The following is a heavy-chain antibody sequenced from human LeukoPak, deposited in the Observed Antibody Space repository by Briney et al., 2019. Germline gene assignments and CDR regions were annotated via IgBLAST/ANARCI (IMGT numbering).Heavy chain of an antibody. J-gene: IGHJ3*01. CDR3: ARDQGLVNDAFDV. CDR1: GFNFSDYS. Sequence: GGSLRLSCAASGFNFSDYSMNWVRQSPGKGLEWVSYITISSATIYYADSVKGRFTISRDNARNSLRLEMNSLRDEDTAIYYCARDQGLVNDAFDVWGQGTLVTVSS. D-gene: IGHD3-16*01. CDR2: ITISSATI. V-gene: IGHV3-48*02.